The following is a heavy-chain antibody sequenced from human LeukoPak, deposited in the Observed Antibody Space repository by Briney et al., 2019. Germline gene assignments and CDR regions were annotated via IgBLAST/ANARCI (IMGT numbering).Heavy chain of an antibody. Sequence: GGSLRLSCAASGLTFSSFGMHWVRQAPGKGLEWVAFIRYDGTDKYYADSVKGRFTISRDNSKNTLYLQMNSLRPEDTAVYYCAKDVVDYGDYVFDYWGQGTLVTVSS. CDR1: GLTFSSFG. D-gene: IGHD4-17*01. V-gene: IGHV3-30*02. CDR3: AKDVVDYGDYVFDY. CDR2: IRYDGTDK. J-gene: IGHJ4*02.